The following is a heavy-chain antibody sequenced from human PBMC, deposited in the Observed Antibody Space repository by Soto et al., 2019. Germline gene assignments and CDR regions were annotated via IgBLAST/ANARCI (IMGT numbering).Heavy chain of an antibody. V-gene: IGHV4-59*08. CDR3: ARGPTTEKVDS. Sequence: PSETLSLTCTVSGGSISSYYWGWIRQPPGEGLEWLGNINYRGTSYHNPSLKSRVTIFVDTSMNQFSLALTSVTAADTAMYYCARGPTTEKVDSWGQGSLVTVSS. CDR1: GGSISSYY. CDR2: INYRGTS. J-gene: IGHJ4*02.